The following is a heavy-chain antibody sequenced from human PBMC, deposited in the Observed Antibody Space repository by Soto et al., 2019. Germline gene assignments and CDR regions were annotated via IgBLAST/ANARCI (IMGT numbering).Heavy chain of an antibody. D-gene: IGHD6-19*01. CDR2: ISGGGRPI. J-gene: IGHJ4*02. CDR1: GFTCSTFS. Sequence: EVQLVESGGGSVQTGGSLRLSCAASGFTCSTFSMNWVRQAPGRGLEWISYISGGGRPISYADSVKGRFTISRDNAKNSLDLQMDSLADEDTVVYYCSRYLGWASDSWGQRTLVTVSS. CDR3: SRYLGWASDS. V-gene: IGHV3-48*02.